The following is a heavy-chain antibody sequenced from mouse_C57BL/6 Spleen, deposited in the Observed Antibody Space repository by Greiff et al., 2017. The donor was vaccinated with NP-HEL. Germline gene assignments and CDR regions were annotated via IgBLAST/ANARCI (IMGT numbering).Heavy chain of an antibody. V-gene: IGHV1-69*01. CDR2: IDPSDSYT. Sequence: VKLQQPGAELVMPGASVKLSCKASGYTFTSYWMHWVKQRPGQGLEWIGEIDPSDSYTNYNQKFKGKSTLTVDKSSSTAYMQLSSLTSEDSAVYYGARKGAMGYWGQGTSVTVSS. CDR1: GYTFTSYW. CDR3: ARKGAMGY. J-gene: IGHJ4*01.